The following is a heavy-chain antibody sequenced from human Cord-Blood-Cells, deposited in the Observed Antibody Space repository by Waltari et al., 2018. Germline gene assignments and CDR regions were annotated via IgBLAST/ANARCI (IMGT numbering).Heavy chain of an antibody. J-gene: IGHJ4*02. CDR2: IFSNAEK. CDR3: ARSVDFWSGYYFDY. D-gene: IGHD3-3*01. CDR1: GFSLSNDRMG. V-gene: IGHV2-26*01. Sequence: QVTLKESGPVLVKPTETLPLTCTVSGFSLSNDRMGVSWIRQPPGKALEWLANIFSNAEKSSSTVLKSRLTISNDTSKSQVVLTMTNMDPVDTATYYCARSVDFWSGYYFDYWGQGTLVTVSS.